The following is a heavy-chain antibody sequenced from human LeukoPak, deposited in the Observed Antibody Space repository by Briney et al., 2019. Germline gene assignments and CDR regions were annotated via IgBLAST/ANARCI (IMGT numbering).Heavy chain of an antibody. CDR1: GYTFTGYY. CDR3: ARDRMYSSSWYVISYYYYMDV. CDR2: INPNSGGT. J-gene: IGHJ6*03. Sequence: ASVKVSCKASGYTFTGYYMHWVRQAPGQGLEWMGWINPNSGGTNYAQKFQGRVTMTRDTSISTAYMELSRLRSDDTAVYCCARDRMYSSSWYVISYYYYMDVWGKGTTVTISS. D-gene: IGHD6-13*01. V-gene: IGHV1-2*02.